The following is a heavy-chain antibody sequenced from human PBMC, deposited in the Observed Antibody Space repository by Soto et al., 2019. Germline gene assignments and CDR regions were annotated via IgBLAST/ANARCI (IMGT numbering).Heavy chain of an antibody. V-gene: IGHV4-30-4*01. J-gene: IGHJ6*02. Sequence: PSETLSLTCTVSGGSIVSGDYCCGWIRQAPWRGLEWIGYIYYSGSTYYNPSLKSRVTISVDTSKNQFSLKLSSVTAADTAVYYCARDALWSYYYYGMDVWGQGTTVTVSS. D-gene: IGHD2-21*01. CDR2: IYYSGST. CDR3: ARDALWSYYYYGMDV. CDR1: GGSIVSGDYC.